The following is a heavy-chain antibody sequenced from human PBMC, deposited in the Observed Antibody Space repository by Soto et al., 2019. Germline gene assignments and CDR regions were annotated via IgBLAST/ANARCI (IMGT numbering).Heavy chain of an antibody. CDR2: IRNKSNNYAT. V-gene: IGHV3-73*01. Sequence: GGSLRLSWAASGGTYSDSAMHWVRQASRKGLKKVGRIRNKSNNYATAYTASVKGRFTISRDDSKNTVYLQMNSLKIDDTAVYYCTSRRDWTAVDPLDFWGLGTLVTVSS. D-gene: IGHD5-18*01. J-gene: IGHJ4*02. CDR3: TSRRDWTAVDPLDF. CDR1: GGTYSDSA.